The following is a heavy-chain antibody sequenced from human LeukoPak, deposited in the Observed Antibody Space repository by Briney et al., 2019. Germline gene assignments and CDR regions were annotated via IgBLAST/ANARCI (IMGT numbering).Heavy chain of an antibody. J-gene: IGHJ4*02. CDR2: IIPILSTA. V-gene: IGHV1-69*05. Sequence: ASVKVSCKASGGTFSSYAISWVRQAPGQGLEWMGGIIPILSTADYAQKFQGRVTITTDESTSTAYMELSSLRAEDTAVYYCAREGYSGYYFDYWGQGTLVTVSS. CDR3: AREGYSGYYFDY. CDR1: GGTFSSYA. D-gene: IGHD3-22*01.